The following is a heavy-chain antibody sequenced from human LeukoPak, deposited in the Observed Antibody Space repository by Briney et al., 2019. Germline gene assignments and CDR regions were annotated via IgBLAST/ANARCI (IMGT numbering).Heavy chain of an antibody. CDR3: AKGYGTSSDFYFDS. Sequence: PGASLRLSCAASGFTFSTYAMSWVRQAPGKGLEWVSGISGSDGSTYYIDSVKGRFTISRDNSKNTLYLQMNSLRAEDTAIYYCAKGYGTSSDFYFDSWGQGTLVTVSS. V-gene: IGHV3-23*01. CDR2: ISGSDGST. D-gene: IGHD6-6*01. J-gene: IGHJ4*02. CDR1: GFTFSTYA.